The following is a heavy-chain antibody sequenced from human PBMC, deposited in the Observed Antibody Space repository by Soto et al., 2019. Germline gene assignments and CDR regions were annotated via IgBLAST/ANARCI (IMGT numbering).Heavy chain of an antibody. J-gene: IGHJ4*02. Sequence: PXXSLRLSCVASGITFSTYWMRWVLQSPGKGLEWVANIKKDGSEKYYVDSAKGRFTISRDNAKNSLYLQMNSLRDEDTATYYCATRPPEDRFYGVFDYWGQGALVTV. V-gene: IGHV3-7*02. CDR3: ATRPPEDRFYGVFDY. CDR2: IKKDGSEK. D-gene: IGHD3-3*01. CDR1: GITFSTYW.